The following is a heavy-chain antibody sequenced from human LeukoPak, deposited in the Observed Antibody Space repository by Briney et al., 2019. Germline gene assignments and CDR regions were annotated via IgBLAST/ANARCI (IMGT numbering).Heavy chain of an antibody. D-gene: IGHD2-15*01. Sequence: GGSLRLSCAASGFSFISYRMSWVRQAAGKGLEWVANIKQDGSEKYYVDSVKGRFTISRDNAKNSLYLQMNRLRAEDTAVYYCARGSIVVGEGVDYWGQGTLVTVSS. CDR1: GFSFISYR. CDR3: ARGSIVVGEGVDY. CDR2: IKQDGSEK. V-gene: IGHV3-7*01. J-gene: IGHJ4*02.